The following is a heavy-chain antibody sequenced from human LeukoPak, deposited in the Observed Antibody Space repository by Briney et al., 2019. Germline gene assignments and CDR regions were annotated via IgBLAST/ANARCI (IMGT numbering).Heavy chain of an antibody. Sequence: GGSLRLSCAASGFTFSSYAMSWVRQAPGKGLEWVLVISGNSISTYYADSVKGRFTISRDNSKNTLYLQMNSLRAEDTAVYYCAKESPHYDYWGQGTLVTVSS. CDR1: GFTFSSYA. J-gene: IGHJ4*02. CDR3: AKESPHYDY. V-gene: IGHV3-23*01. CDR2: ISGNSIST.